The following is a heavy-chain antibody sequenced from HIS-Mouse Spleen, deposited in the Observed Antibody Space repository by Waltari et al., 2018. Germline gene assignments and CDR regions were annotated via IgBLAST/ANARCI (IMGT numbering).Heavy chain of an antibody. CDR3: AREIPYSSSWYDWYFDL. Sequence: QLQLQESGPGLVKPSETLSLTCTVSGGSISSSSYYWGWIRQPPGKGLEWIGSIYYSGSTYSTPSLKSRVTISVDPSKNQFSLKLSSVTAADTAVYYCAREIPYSSSWYDWYFDLWGRGTLVTVSS. CDR2: IYYSGST. CDR1: GGSISSSSYY. J-gene: IGHJ2*01. D-gene: IGHD6-13*01. V-gene: IGHV4-39*07.